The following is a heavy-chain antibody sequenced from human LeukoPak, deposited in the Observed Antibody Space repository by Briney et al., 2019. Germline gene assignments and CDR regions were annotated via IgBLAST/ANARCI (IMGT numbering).Heavy chain of an antibody. V-gene: IGHV4-59*08. Sequence: SETLSLTCTVSGGSISSHYWSWVRQPPGKGLEWIAYIYYSGSTNYNPSLKSRVTISADTSKNQFSLKLSSVTAADTAVYYCARHKGSGYSYGTGVYYYCGMDVWGQGTTVTVSS. CDR1: GGSISSHY. CDR3: ARHKGSGYSYGTGVYYYCGMDV. D-gene: IGHD5-18*01. J-gene: IGHJ6*02. CDR2: IYYSGST.